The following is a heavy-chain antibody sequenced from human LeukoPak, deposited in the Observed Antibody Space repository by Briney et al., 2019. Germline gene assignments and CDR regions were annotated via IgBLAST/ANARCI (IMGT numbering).Heavy chain of an antibody. J-gene: IGHJ2*01. D-gene: IGHD1-14*01. Sequence: SQTLSLTCSVSGGSISSGRFYWNWIRQPAGTGLEWLGHVYSSGSAKYNPSLKSRVTISLDMSKNQFSLKLNSVTADDTAVYYCSRGPENPLNWYFDLWGRGTLVTVSS. V-gene: IGHV4-61*09. CDR2: VYSSGSA. CDR3: SRGPENPLNWYFDL. CDR1: GGSISSGRFY.